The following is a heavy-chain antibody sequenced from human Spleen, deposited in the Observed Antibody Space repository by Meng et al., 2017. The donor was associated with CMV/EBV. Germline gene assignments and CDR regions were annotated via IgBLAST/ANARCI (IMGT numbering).Heavy chain of an antibody. J-gene: IGHJ5*02. V-gene: IGHV4-38-2*02. CDR2: IYHSGST. D-gene: IGHD2-2*01. Sequence: GSLRLSCTVSGYSISSGYYWGWIRQPPGKGLEWIGSIYHSGSTYYNPSLKSRVTISVDTSKNQFSLKLISVTAADTAVYYCARYLPAARNWFDPWGQGTLVTVSS. CDR3: ARYLPAARNWFDP. CDR1: GYSISSGYY.